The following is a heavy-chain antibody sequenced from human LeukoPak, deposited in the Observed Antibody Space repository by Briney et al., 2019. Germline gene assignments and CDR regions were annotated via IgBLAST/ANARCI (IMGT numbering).Heavy chain of an antibody. CDR2: INHSGST. CDR3: ARSSQNFYWGDSSGYYFDY. D-gene: IGHD3-22*01. V-gene: IGHV4-34*01. Sequence: PSETLSLTCAVYGGSFSGYYWSWIRQPPGKGLEWIGEINHSGSTNYNPSLKSRVTISVDTSKNQFSLKLSSVTAADTAVYYCARSSQNFYWGDSSGYYFDYWGQGTLVTVSS. CDR1: GGSFSGYY. J-gene: IGHJ4*02.